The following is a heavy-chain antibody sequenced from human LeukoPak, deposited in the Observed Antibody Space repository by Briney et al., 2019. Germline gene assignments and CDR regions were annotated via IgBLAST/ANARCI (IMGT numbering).Heavy chain of an antibody. D-gene: IGHD6-19*01. J-gene: IGHJ4*02. CDR2: FNPYSGGT. Sequence: ASVKVSCTASGYTFTDYYIHWVRQAPGQGLEWMGWFNPYSGGTNYAEKFQGRVTMTRDTSITTAYMELSSLRSDDTAMYYCATLRRSGWYIGDWGQGTLVTVSS. CDR3: ATLRRSGWYIGD. CDR1: GYTFTDYY. V-gene: IGHV1-2*02.